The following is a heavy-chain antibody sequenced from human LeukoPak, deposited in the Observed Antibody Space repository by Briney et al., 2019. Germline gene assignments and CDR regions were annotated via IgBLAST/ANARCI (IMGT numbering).Heavy chain of an antibody. CDR2: INWNSVSI. CDR3: ARDIAAYYGMDV. J-gene: IGHJ6*02. V-gene: IGHV3-9*01. Sequence: GRSLRLSCAASGFTFDDYAMHWVRQAPGKGLEWVSGINWNSVSIGYADSVKGRFTISRDNAKNSLYLQMNSLRAEDTALYYCARDIAAYYGMDVWGQGTTVTVSS. CDR1: GFTFDDYA. D-gene: IGHD6-25*01.